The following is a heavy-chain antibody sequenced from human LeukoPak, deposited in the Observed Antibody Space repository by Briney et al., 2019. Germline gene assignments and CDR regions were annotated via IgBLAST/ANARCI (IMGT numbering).Heavy chain of an antibody. CDR3: ARDLGDYGDYGGWYFDL. Sequence: GGSLRLSCAASGFTFSSFAMSWVRQPPGKGLEWVSSISSSSSYIYYADSVKGRFTISRDNAKNSLYLQMNSLRAEDTAVYYCARDLGDYGDYGGWYFDLWGRGTLVTVSS. CDR2: ISSSSSYI. J-gene: IGHJ2*01. D-gene: IGHD4-17*01. CDR1: GFTFSSFA. V-gene: IGHV3-21*01.